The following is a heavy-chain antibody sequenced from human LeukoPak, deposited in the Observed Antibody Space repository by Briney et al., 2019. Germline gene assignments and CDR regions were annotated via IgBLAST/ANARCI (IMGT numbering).Heavy chain of an antibody. J-gene: IGHJ4*02. Sequence: PGGSLRLSCAASGFTFSSYGMHWVRQAPGKGLEWVAVISYDGSNKYYADSVKGRFIISRDNSKNTLYLQMNSLRAEDTAVYYCAKDLMVRGVISFDYWGQGTLVSVSS. CDR1: GFTFSSYG. V-gene: IGHV3-30*18. CDR3: AKDLMVRGVISFDY. D-gene: IGHD3-10*01. CDR2: ISYDGSNK.